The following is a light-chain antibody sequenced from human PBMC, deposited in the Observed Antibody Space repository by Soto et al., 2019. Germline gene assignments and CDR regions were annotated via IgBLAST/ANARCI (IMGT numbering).Light chain of an antibody. CDR2: EVT. V-gene: IGLV2-14*01. Sequence: QSALTQPASVSGSPGQSITISCTGTSSDVGGYNYVSWYQQHPGKAPKLIIYEVTNRPSGVSNRFSGSKSGNTASLTISGLQAADESDYYCASYTTSNTLGVFGGGTKLTVL. J-gene: IGLJ3*02. CDR3: ASYTTSNTLGV. CDR1: SSDVGGYNY.